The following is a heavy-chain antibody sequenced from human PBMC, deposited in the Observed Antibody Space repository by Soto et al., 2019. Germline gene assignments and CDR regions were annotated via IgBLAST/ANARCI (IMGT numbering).Heavy chain of an antibody. CDR1: GFTFSSYA. CDR2: ISGSGGST. D-gene: IGHD2-15*01. J-gene: IGHJ4*02. Sequence: PGGSLRLSCAASGFTFSSYAMSWVRQAPGKGLEWVSGISGSGGSTYYADSVKGRFTISRDNSKNTLYLQMNSLRAEDTAVYYCAACSGGSCYSVSAWGQGTLVTVSS. V-gene: IGHV3-23*01. CDR3: AACSGGSCYSVSA.